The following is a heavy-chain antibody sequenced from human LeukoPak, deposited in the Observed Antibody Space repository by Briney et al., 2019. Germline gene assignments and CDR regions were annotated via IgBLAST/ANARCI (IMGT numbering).Heavy chain of an antibody. CDR1: GFSFSNHW. D-gene: IGHD3-16*01. Sequence: GGSLRLSCAASGFSFSNHWMTWVRQAPGKGLEWVANIKPDGSQQYYVDSMKGRFTISRDNAKNSLYLQMNSLRTEDTAVYYCARHGPSYYFDYWGQETLVTVSS. V-gene: IGHV3-7*03. J-gene: IGHJ4*02. CDR2: IKPDGSQQ. CDR3: ARHGPSYYFDY.